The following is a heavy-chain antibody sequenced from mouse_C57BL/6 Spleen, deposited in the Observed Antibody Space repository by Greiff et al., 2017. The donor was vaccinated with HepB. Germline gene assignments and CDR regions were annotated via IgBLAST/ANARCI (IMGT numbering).Heavy chain of an antibody. J-gene: IGHJ2*01. V-gene: IGHV3-6*01. CDR3: ARALYYSNYYFDY. D-gene: IGHD2-5*01. CDR2: ISYDGSN. Sequence: EVKLEESGPGLVKPSQSLSLTCSVTGYSITSGYYWNWIRQFPGNKLEWMGYISYDGSNNYNPSLKNRISITRDTSKNQFFLKLNSVTTEDTATYYCARALYYSNYYFDYWGQGTTLTVSS. CDR1: GYSITSGYY.